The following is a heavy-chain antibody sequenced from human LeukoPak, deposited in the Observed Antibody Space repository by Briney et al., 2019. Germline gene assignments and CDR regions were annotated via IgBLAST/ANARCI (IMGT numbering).Heavy chain of an antibody. CDR2: INPNSGGT. CDR1: GYTFTGYY. CDR3: ARGVSIAARREYNWFDP. Sequence: ASVKVSCKASGYTFTGYYMHWVRQAPGQGLEWMGRINPNSGGTNYAQKFQGRVTMTRDTSISTAYMELSRLRSGDTAVYYCARGVSIAARREYNWFDPWGQGTLVTVSS. V-gene: IGHV1-2*06. J-gene: IGHJ5*02. D-gene: IGHD6-6*01.